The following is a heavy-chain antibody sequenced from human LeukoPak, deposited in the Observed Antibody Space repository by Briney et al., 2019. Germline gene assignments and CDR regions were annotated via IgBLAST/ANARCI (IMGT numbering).Heavy chain of an antibody. V-gene: IGHV3-11*04. CDR3: ARTYSSSWGIIDY. J-gene: IGHJ4*02. D-gene: IGHD6-13*01. Sequence: GGSLRLSCAASGFTFGDYYMTWIRQAPGEGLEWVSYISSTGGATYYADSVKGRFTISRDNTKNSLYLQMNSLRVEDTAVYYCARTYSSSWGIIDYWGQGTLVTVSS. CDR1: GFTFGDYY. CDR2: ISSTGGAT.